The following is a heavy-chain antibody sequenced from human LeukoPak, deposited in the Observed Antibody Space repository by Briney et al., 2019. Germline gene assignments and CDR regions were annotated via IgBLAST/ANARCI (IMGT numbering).Heavy chain of an antibody. D-gene: IGHD3-16*01. CDR1: GGSISSGGYS. Sequence: SETLSLTCAVSGGSISSGGYSWSWIRQPPGKGLEWIEYIYHSGSTYYNPSLKSRVTISVDRSKNQFSLKLSSVTAADTAVYYCARRITFGGVLDYWGQGTLVTVSS. CDR2: IYHSGST. J-gene: IGHJ4*02. CDR3: ARRITFGGVLDY. V-gene: IGHV4-30-2*01.